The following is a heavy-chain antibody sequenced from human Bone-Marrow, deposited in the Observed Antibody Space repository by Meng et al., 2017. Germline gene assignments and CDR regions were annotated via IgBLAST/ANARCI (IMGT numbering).Heavy chain of an antibody. Sequence: GESLKISCKASGYTFTGYYMHWVRQAPGQGLEWMGWINPNSGGTNYAQKFQGRVTMTRDTSISTAYMELSSLRSEDTAVYYCAKTRDGYTSYYFDNWGQGTLVTVSS. V-gene: IGHV1-2*02. D-gene: IGHD5-24*01. CDR1: GYTFTGYY. J-gene: IGHJ4*02. CDR2: INPNSGGT. CDR3: AKTRDGYTSYYFDN.